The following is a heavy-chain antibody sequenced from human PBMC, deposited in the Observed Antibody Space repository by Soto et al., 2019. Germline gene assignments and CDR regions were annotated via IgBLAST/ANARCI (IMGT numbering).Heavy chain of an antibody. Sequence: QVQLVQSGAEVKKPGSSVKVSCKASGGTFSSYAINWVRQAPGQGLEWMGGIIPIFGTADYAQKFQGRVTITADQTSSAASMELCTLRSEDTAVYYCAQCLLGVNYYYGMDVWGQGTTVTVSS. D-gene: IGHD3-16*01. J-gene: IGHJ6*02. V-gene: IGHV1-69*12. CDR3: AQCLLGVNYYYGMDV. CDR1: GGTFSSYA. CDR2: IIPIFGTA.